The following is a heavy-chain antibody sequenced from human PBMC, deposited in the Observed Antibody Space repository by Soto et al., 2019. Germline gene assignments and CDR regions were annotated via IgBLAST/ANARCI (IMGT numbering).Heavy chain of an antibody. V-gene: IGHV5-51*01. Sequence: PGESLKISCKGSGYSFTSYWIGWVRQMPGKGLEWMGIIYPGDSDTRYSPSFQGQVTISADKSISTAYLQWSSLKASDTAMYYCARQGCSSTSCYTGYYYYYYGMDVWGQGTPVTVSS. CDR2: IYPGDSDT. CDR1: GYSFTSYW. J-gene: IGHJ6*02. D-gene: IGHD2-2*02. CDR3: ARQGCSSTSCYTGYYYYYYGMDV.